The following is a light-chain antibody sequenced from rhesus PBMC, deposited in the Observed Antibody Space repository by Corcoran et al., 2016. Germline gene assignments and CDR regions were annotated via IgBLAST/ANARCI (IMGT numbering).Light chain of an antibody. V-gene: IGKV1-25*01. CDR2: KAS. Sequence: DIQMTQSPSSLSASVGDRVTITCRASKGISSYLAWYQQKQGKAPKLLIYKASTLKIGDPSRYSGSGSVTYLTLTISSLQPEDFATYYCQQRNSYPLTFGVGTKVEIK. CDR3: QQRNSYPLT. CDR1: KGISSY. J-gene: IGKJ4*01.